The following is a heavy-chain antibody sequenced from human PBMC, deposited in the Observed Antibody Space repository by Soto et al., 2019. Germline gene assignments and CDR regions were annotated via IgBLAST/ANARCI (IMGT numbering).Heavy chain of an antibody. J-gene: IGHJ3*01. Sequence: GGSLRLSCAASGFTFSRYGMHWVRQAPGKGLEWVAVTWYDGSDKYYADSVKGRFTISRDNSKKTLDLQMSSLRAEDTAVYFCAKDLSSSFDAFDFWSQGTMVTV. CDR2: TWYDGSDK. V-gene: IGHV3-33*06. CDR1: GFTFSRYG. CDR3: AKDLSSSFDAFDF. D-gene: IGHD6-13*01.